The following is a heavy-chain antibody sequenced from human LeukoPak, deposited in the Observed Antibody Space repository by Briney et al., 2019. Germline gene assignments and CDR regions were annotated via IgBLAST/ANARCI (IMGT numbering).Heavy chain of an antibody. Sequence: GGSLRLSCAASGFTFSSYAMGWVRQAPGKGLEWVSAISGSGGSTYYADSVKGRFTISRDNSKNTLYLQMNSLRAEDTAVYYCAKDSLQYYYDTSGYYGNWFDPWGQGTLVTVSS. CDR1: GFTFSSYA. J-gene: IGHJ5*02. CDR3: AKDSLQYYYDTSGYYGNWFDP. CDR2: ISGSGGST. V-gene: IGHV3-23*01. D-gene: IGHD3-22*01.